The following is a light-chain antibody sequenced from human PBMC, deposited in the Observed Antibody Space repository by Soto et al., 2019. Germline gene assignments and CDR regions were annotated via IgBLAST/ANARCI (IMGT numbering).Light chain of an antibody. J-gene: IGKJ2*01. V-gene: IGKV3-20*01. CDR1: QSVSSSY. Sequence: EIVLTQSPGTLSLSPGERATLSCRASQSVSSSYLAWYQQKPGQAPRLLIYGASSRATGIPYRFSGSGSGTDFTRTISRLEPEDFAVYYCQQYGSSPPYTFGQWTKLEIK. CDR2: GAS. CDR3: QQYGSSPPYT.